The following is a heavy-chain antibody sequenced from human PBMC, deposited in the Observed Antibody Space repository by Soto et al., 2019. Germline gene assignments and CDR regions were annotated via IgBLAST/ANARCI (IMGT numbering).Heavy chain of an antibody. J-gene: IGHJ6*04. D-gene: IGHD3-3*01. CDR3: ARRLDFVHGYFTAPVEV. V-gene: IGHV4-39*02. Sequence: PSETLSLTCVVSGDSMTRGSYYWAWIRQPPGKGLEWIGSFYYTGSTNYNPSLKSRVTVSADTSNNHFSLRLTSVTAADTAVYYCARRLDFVHGYFTAPVEVWGKGTPVTVPS. CDR1: GDSMTRGSYY. CDR2: FYYTGST.